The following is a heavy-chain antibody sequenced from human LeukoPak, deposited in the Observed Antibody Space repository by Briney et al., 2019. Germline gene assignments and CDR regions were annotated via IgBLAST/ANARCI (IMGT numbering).Heavy chain of an antibody. D-gene: IGHD4-11*01. Sequence: LSCAASGFTFSSYAMSWIRQPPGKGLEWIGEINHSGSTNYNPSLKSRVTISVDTSKNQFSLKLSSVTAADTAVYYCARGNPPMTTVTHNWFDPWGQGTLVTVSS. CDR2: INHSGST. J-gene: IGHJ5*02. V-gene: IGHV4-34*01. CDR3: ARGNPPMTTVTHNWFDP. CDR1: GFTFSSYA.